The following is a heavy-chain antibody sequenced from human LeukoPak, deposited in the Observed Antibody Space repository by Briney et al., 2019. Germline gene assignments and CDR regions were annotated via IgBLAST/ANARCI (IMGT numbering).Heavy chain of an antibody. CDR2: ISSGSHHK. D-gene: IGHD6-13*01. Sequence: GGSLRLSCAGSGFTFSRFSMIWVHQAPGKGLEWVASISSGSHHKYHADSVKGRFTVSRDNDKNSLFLQMNSLRAEDTALYYCATRLTADSYEASDIWGQGTMVTVSS. CDR1: GFTFSRFS. V-gene: IGHV3-21*06. CDR3: ATRLTADSYEASDI. J-gene: IGHJ3*02.